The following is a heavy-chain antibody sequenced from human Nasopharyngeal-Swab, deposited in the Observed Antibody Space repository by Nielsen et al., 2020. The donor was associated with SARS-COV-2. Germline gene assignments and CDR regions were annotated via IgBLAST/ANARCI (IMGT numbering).Heavy chain of an antibody. J-gene: IGHJ5*02. CDR3: ARPSGMIAAAGNDNWFDP. D-gene: IGHD6-13*01. V-gene: IGHV1-46*01. CDR1: GYTFTSYY. Sequence: ASVKVSCKASGYTFTSYYMHWVRQAPGQGLEWMGIINPSGGSTSYAQKFQGRVTMTRDTSTSTVYMELSSLRSEDTAVYYCARPSGMIAAAGNDNWFDPWGQGTLVTVSS. CDR2: INPSGGST.